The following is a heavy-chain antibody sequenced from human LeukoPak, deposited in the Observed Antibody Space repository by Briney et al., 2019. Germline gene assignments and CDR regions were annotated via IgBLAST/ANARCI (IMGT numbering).Heavy chain of an antibody. V-gene: IGHV1-18*01. CDR3: ARGYDFWSGYPHFDY. Sequence: GASVKVSCKASGYTFTSYSVSWVRQAPGQGLEWVGWISVYNGNTNYVQKLQGRVTMTTDTPTNTAYMELRSLRSDDTAVYYCARGYDFWSGYPHFDYWGQGTLVTVSS. CDR2: ISVYNGNT. CDR1: GYTFTSYS. D-gene: IGHD3-3*01. J-gene: IGHJ4*02.